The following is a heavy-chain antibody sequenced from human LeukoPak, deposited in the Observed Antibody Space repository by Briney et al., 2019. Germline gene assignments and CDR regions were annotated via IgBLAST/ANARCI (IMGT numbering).Heavy chain of an antibody. CDR1: GGSILDSTYY. V-gene: IGHV4-39*01. CDR2: IFYTGNT. Sequence: SETLSLTCTVSGGSILDSTYYWAWIRQPPGKGLEWIATIFYTGNTHYNPSLKSRVTLSVDTVKNQFSLNLNSVTAADTAVYYCARQSSGYYYGWFDPWGQGTLVTVSS. J-gene: IGHJ5*02. D-gene: IGHD3-22*01. CDR3: ARQSSGYYYGWFDP.